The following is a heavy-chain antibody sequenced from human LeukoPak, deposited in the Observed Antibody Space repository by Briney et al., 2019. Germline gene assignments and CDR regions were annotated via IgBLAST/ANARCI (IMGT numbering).Heavy chain of an antibody. Sequence: GGSLRLSCAASGFTFSSYWMHWVRRAPGKGLVWVSRINSDGSSTSYADSVKGRFTISRDNAKNTLYLQMNSLRAEDTAVYYCARDPNYDFWSGYPGHYWGQGTLVTVSS. CDR2: INSDGSST. CDR1: GFTFSSYW. CDR3: ARDPNYDFWSGYPGHY. D-gene: IGHD3-3*01. V-gene: IGHV3-74*01. J-gene: IGHJ4*02.